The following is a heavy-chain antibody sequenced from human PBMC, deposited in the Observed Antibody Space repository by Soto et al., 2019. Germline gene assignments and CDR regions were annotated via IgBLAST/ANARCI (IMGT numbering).Heavy chain of an antibody. CDR3: AKDRFVRGTGSSFDY. J-gene: IGHJ4*02. Sequence: EVQLLESGGGLVQPGGSLRLSCAASGFTFSSYAMSWVRQAPGKGLEWFSAISGSGGSTYYADSVKGRFTISRDNSKNKLYLQMDSPRDEDTAGYYCAKDRFVRGTGSSFDYWGQGSLVTVSS. CDR1: GFTFSSYA. V-gene: IGHV3-23*01. D-gene: IGHD3-10*01. CDR2: ISGSGGST.